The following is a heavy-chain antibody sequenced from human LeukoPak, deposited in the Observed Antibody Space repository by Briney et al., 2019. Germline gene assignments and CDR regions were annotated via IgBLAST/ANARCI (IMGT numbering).Heavy chain of an antibody. CDR3: ARDYYDSRGDAFDI. Sequence: SETLSLTCTVSGGSISTYAWSWIRQPPGKGLEWIGYIYYSGSTNYNPSLKSRVTISVDTSKSQFSLRLSSVTAADTALYYCARDYYDSRGDAFDIWGQGTMVTVSS. J-gene: IGHJ3*02. CDR1: GGSISTYA. CDR2: IYYSGST. D-gene: IGHD3-22*01. V-gene: IGHV4-59*01.